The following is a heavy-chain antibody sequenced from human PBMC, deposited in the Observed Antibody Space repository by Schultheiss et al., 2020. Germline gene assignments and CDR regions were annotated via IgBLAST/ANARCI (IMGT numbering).Heavy chain of an antibody. CDR1: GGSISSSN. CDR3: TTVSAIFGVVIPLGY. V-gene: IGHV3-48*01. D-gene: IGHD3-3*01. CDR2: ISSSSSTI. Sequence: LSLTCAVSGGSISSSNWWSWVRQAPGKGLEWVSSISSSSSTIYYADSVKGRFTISRDNAKNSLYLQMNSLKTEDTAVYYCTTVSAIFGVVIPLGYWGQGTLVTVSS. J-gene: IGHJ4*02.